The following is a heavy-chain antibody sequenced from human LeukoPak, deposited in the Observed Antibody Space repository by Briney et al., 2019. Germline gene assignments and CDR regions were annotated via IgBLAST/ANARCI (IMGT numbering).Heavy chain of an antibody. J-gene: IGHJ4*02. CDR1: GFTFSSYS. V-gene: IGHV3-48*01. Sequence: GGSLRLSCAASGFTFSSYSMNWVRQAPGKGLEWVSYISSSSSTIYYADSVKGRFTISRDNAKNSLYLQMSSLRAEDTAVYYCARVAWGDYFDYWGQGTLVTVSS. D-gene: IGHD3-16*01. CDR2: ISSSSSTI. CDR3: ARVAWGDYFDY.